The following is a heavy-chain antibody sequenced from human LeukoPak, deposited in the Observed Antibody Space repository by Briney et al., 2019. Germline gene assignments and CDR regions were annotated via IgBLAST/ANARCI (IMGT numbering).Heavy chain of an antibody. Sequence: GRSLRLSCAASGFTFSSYAMHWVRQAPGKGLEWVAVISYDGSNKYYADSEKGRFTISRDNSKNTLYLQMNSLRAEDTAVYYCARDRAYGDYRDAFDIWGQGTMVTVSS. D-gene: IGHD4-17*01. CDR1: GFTFSSYA. J-gene: IGHJ3*02. CDR2: ISYDGSNK. CDR3: ARDRAYGDYRDAFDI. V-gene: IGHV3-30*04.